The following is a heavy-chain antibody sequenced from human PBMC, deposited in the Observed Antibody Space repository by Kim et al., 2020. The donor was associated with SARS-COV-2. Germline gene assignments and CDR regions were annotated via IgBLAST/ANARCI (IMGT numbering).Heavy chain of an antibody. CDR3: AKYSSGWTGWFDP. CDR2: ISSSGGST. J-gene: IGHJ5*02. CDR1: GFTFSSYA. D-gene: IGHD6-19*01. Sequence: GGSLRLSCAASGFTFSSYAMSVMSWVRQAPGRGLEWVSTISSSGGSTYYAGSVKGRFTISRDNSKNTLYLQMNSLRAEDTAVYYCAKYSSGWTGWFDPWGQGTLVIVSS. V-gene: IGHV3-23*01.